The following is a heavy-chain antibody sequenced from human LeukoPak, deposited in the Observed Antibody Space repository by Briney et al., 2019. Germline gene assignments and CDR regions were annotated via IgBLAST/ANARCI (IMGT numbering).Heavy chain of an antibody. V-gene: IGHV3-30-3*01. CDR3: ARGGYIVVVPADYDY. CDR2: ISYDGSNK. D-gene: IGHD2-2*01. Sequence: GGSLRLSCAASGFTFSSYAMHWVRQAPGKGLEWVAVISYDGSNKYYADSVKGRFTISRDNSKNTLYLQMNSLRAEDTAVYYCARGGYIVVVPADYDYWGQGTLVTVSS. J-gene: IGHJ4*02. CDR1: GFTFSSYA.